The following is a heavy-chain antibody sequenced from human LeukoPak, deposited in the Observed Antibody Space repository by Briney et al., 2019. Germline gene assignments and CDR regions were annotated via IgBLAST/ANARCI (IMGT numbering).Heavy chain of an antibody. Sequence: SVKVSCKASGNSISNYAVSCVRQAPGQGFEWMGGIIPIFGTADYAQKFQGRVTITADQSTSTTYMALSSLKSEDTATYYCTTRACHAGGCSSSFYYYYGLHFWGQGTTVSVSS. CDR3: TTRACHAGGCSSSFYYYYGLHF. CDR2: IIPIFGTA. V-gene: IGHV1-69*13. D-gene: IGHD3-16*01. CDR1: GNSISNYA. J-gene: IGHJ6*02.